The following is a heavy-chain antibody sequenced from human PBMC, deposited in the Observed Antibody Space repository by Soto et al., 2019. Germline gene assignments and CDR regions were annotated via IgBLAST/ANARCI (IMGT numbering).Heavy chain of an antibody. CDR1: GAAINNTSYY. CDR3: GRPWGIGLTPPGP. V-gene: IGHV4-39*01. CDR2: IYYSGKT. Sequence: SETLSLTCTVSGAAINNTSYYLCCIRQSPGKGLEWIGNIYYSGKTYYSPSLKSRVSISVDASRNQFSLRLSSVTAADTAVYYCGRPWGIGLTPPGPWGQGVLVTVSS. J-gene: IGHJ5*02. D-gene: IGHD6-13*01.